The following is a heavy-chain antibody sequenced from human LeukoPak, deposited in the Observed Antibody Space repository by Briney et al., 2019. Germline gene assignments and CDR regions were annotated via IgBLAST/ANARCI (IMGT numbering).Heavy chain of an antibody. J-gene: IGHJ4*02. CDR1: GFTFSSYG. V-gene: IGHV3-23*01. CDR2: ISGSGGST. D-gene: IGHD4-17*01. CDR3: AKAWGYGDYVGY. Sequence: GGSLRLSCAASGFTFSSYGMSWVRQAPGKGLEWVSAISGSGGSTYYADSVKGRFTISRDNSKNTLYLQMNSLRAEDTAVYYCAKAWGYGDYVGYWGQGTLVTVSS.